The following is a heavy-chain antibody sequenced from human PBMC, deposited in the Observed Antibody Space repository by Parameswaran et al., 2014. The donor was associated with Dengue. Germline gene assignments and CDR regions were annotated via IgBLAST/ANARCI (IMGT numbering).Heavy chain of an antibody. V-gene: IGHV3-21*01. CDR3: ARDEDIVIVPGAPYYDGMDV. J-gene: IGHJ6*02. D-gene: IGHD2-2*01. CDR2: ISSSRSYI. Sequence: KWIRQPPGKGLEWVSSISSSRSYIYYADSVKGRFTISRDNAKNSLYLQMNSLRAEDTAVYYCARDEDIVIVPGAPYYDGMDVWGQGTTVTVSS.